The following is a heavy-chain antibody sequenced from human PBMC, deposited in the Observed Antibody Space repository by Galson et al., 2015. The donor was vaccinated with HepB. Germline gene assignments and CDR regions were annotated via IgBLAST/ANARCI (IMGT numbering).Heavy chain of an antibody. CDR3: ARAARSYYDFWSGYYPYYYMDV. CDR1: GFTFSNAW. D-gene: IGHD3-3*01. J-gene: IGHJ6*03. V-gene: IGHV3-15*01. Sequence: SLRLSCAASGFTFSNAWMSWVRQAPGKGLEWVGRIKSKTDGGTTDYAAPVKGRFTISRDDSKNTLYLQMNSRKTEDTAVYYCARAARSYYDFWSGYYPYYYMDVCGKGTTVTVSS. CDR2: IKSKTDGGTT.